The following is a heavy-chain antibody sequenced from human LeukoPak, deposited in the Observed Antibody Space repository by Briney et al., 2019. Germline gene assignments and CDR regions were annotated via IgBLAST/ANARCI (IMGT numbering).Heavy chain of an antibody. J-gene: IGHJ4*02. V-gene: IGHV1-69*05. D-gene: IGHD4-11*01. CDR2: IIPIFGTA. CDR3: ARSLYSNYVSLDY. CDR1: AGTFSSYA. Sequence: SVKVTFKASAGTFSSYAISWMRQPPGQGLERMGGIIPIFGTANYAQKFQGRVTITTDESTSTAYMDLSSLRSEDTAVYYCARSLYSNYVSLDYWGQGTVVTVSS.